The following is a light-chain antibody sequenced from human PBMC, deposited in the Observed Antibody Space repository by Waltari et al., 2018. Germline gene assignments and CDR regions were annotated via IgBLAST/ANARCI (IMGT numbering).Light chain of an antibody. CDR2: GAS. V-gene: IGKV1-16*01. Sequence: DIQMTQSPSSRSALVGDSVTISCRASQGFRNSVDWFQQKPGKAPKTLIYGASTLHSGVPSRFSGSGFGTDFTLTISGLQPEDLATYYCLQYDSYPRTFGQGTKVEIK. CDR1: QGFRNS. CDR3: LQYDSYPRT. J-gene: IGKJ1*01.